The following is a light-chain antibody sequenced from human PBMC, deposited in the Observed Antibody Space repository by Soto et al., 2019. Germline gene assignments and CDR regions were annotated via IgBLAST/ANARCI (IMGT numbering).Light chain of an antibody. CDR1: SSDVGAYNF. Sequence: QSALTQPASVSGSPGQSITISCTGTSSDVGAYNFVSWYQQHPGKAPKLMIYDVSNRPSGVSYRFSDSKSGNTASLTISGLQAEDEADYYCSSYTTSAIYVFGTGTKVTVL. CDR2: DVS. V-gene: IGLV2-14*01. CDR3: SSYTTSAIYV. J-gene: IGLJ1*01.